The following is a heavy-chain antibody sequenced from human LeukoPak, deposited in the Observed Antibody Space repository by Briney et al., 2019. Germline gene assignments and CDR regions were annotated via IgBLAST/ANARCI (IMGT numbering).Heavy chain of an antibody. V-gene: IGHV4-34*01. J-gene: IGHJ6*03. Sequence: TPSETLSLTCAVYGGSFSGYYWSWIRQPPGKGLEWVGEINHSGSTNYNPSLKSRVTISVDTSKNQFSLKLSSVTAADTAVYYCASNIVVVPAAYYYYYMDVWGKGTTVTISS. D-gene: IGHD2-2*01. CDR1: GGSFSGYY. CDR2: INHSGST. CDR3: ASNIVVVPAAYYYYYMDV.